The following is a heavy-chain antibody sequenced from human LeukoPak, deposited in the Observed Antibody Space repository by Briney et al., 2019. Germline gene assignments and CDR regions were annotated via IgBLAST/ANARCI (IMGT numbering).Heavy chain of an antibody. D-gene: IGHD3-16*01. Sequence: PGGSLRLSCAASGFTFSKSGLHWVRQAPGKGLEWVAVIWYDGSKKYYADSVKGRFTISRDDSKSTLYLQMNSLRAEDTALYYCARDFGVTNYHFDYWGQGTLVTVSS. J-gene: IGHJ4*02. V-gene: IGHV3-33*01. CDR1: GFTFSKSG. CDR3: ARDFGVTNYHFDY. CDR2: IWYDGSKK.